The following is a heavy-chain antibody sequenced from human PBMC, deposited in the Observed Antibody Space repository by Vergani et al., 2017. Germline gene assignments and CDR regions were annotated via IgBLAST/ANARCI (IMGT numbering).Heavy chain of an antibody. J-gene: IGHJ4*02. CDR1: GYTFSNYY. Sequence: QVQVVQSGAEVKKSGASVKVSCKTSGYTFSNYYMHWVRQAPGQGLEWMGIINPSGGHTNYAQKFQGRVTMTRDTSTSTVYMELSSLRSEDTAIYYCARDGLSIAAAAGDYWGQGTLVTVSS. CDR3: ARDGLSIAAAAGDY. V-gene: IGHV1-46*01. D-gene: IGHD6-13*01. CDR2: INPSGGHT.